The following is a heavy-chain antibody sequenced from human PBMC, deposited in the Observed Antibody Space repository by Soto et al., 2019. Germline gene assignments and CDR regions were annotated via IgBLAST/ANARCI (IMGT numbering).Heavy chain of an antibody. V-gene: IGHV3-23*01. CDR2: ISGSGGST. CDR1: GFTFSSYA. J-gene: IGHJ6*02. D-gene: IGHD5-18*01. CDR3: AKDRGYNYDYDYYGMDV. Sequence: GGSLRLSCAASGFTFSSYAMSWVRQAPGKGLEWVSSISGSGGSTYYADSVKGRFTISRDNSKNTLYLQMNSLRAEDTAVYYCAKDRGYNYDYDYYGMDVWGQGTTVTVSS.